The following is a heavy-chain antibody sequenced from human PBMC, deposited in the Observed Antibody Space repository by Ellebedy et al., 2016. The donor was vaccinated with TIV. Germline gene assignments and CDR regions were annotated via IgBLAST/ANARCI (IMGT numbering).Heavy chain of an antibody. Sequence: GGSLRLSCAASGFTFNTYSMNRVRQAPGKGLEWISFISSSSSTIYYADSVKGRFTISRDNAKNSLYLQMNSLRAEDTAVYYCARGGALDYWGQGTPVTVSS. CDR3: ARGGALDY. CDR2: ISSSSSTI. J-gene: IGHJ4*02. V-gene: IGHV3-48*04. CDR1: GFTFNTYS.